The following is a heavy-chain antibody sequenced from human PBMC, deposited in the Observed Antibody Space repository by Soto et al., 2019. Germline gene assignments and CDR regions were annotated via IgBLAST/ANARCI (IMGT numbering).Heavy chain of an antibody. CDR3: ARDKVSVVTHYYYGMDV. Sequence: RQAPGKGLEWVAVIWYDGSNKYYADSVKGRFTISRDNSKNTLYLQMNSLRAEDTAVYYCARDKVSVVTHYYYGMDVWGQGTTVTVSS. D-gene: IGHD2-15*01. J-gene: IGHJ6*02. CDR2: IWYDGSNK. V-gene: IGHV3-33*01.